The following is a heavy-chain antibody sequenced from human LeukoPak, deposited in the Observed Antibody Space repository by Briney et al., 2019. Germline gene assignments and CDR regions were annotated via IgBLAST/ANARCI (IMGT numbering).Heavy chain of an antibody. CDR2: IYYSGST. V-gene: IGHV4-59*01. CDR1: GGSISSYY. Sequence: SETLSLTCTVSGGSISSYYWSWIRQPPGKGLEWIGYIYYSGSTNYNPSLKSRVTISVDTSKNQFSLKLSSVTAADTAVYYCATALPFQLVHWGQGTLVTVSS. CDR3: ATALPFQLVH. D-gene: IGHD6-13*01. J-gene: IGHJ4*02.